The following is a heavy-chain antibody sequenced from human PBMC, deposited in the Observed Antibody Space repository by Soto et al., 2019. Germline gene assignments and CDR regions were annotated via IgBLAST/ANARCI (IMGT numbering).Heavy chain of an antibody. CDR1: VLTFHMHV. CDR2: ISFDGLKK. V-gene: IGHV3-30*18. Sequence: WGALLVSCASSVLTFHMHVMHWVGQTPGKGLEWVAVISFDGLKKYYADSVKGRFTISRDNSNTTLFLQMNTLRPEDTAVYYCAKDRSGSYQFYYGMDVWGQGTTVTVSS. CDR3: AKDRSGSYQFYYGMDV. J-gene: IGHJ6*02. D-gene: IGHD1-26*01.